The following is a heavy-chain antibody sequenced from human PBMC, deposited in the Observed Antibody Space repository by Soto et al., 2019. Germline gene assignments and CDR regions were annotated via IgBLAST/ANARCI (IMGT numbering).Heavy chain of an antibody. CDR1: GGSVSSGRYY. Sequence: QVQLQESGPGLVKPSATLSLTCSVSGGSVSSGRYYWSWIRQPPGKGLEWIGYIYNSGTTNYNPSLKSRVTISVDTSKNQFSLKLSAVTAADTAVYYCARECCSRTSCYSIDSWGQGTLVTVSS. J-gene: IGHJ4*02. V-gene: IGHV4-61*01. CDR2: IYNSGTT. D-gene: IGHD2-2*01. CDR3: ARECCSRTSCYSIDS.